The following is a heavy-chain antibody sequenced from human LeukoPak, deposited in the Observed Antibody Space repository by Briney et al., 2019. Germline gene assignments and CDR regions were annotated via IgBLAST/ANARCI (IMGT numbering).Heavy chain of an antibody. CDR3: ARGFYSWDCPRSYYFDY. CDR1: GYSFTKYW. V-gene: IGHV5-51*01. J-gene: IGHJ4*02. CDR2: IYPGDSDI. Sequence: GESLKISCKGSGYSFTKYWIGWVRQMPGKGLEWMGLIYPGDSDIRYSPSFQGQVTISADKSISTAYLQWSSLKASDTAIYFCARGFYSWDCPRSYYFDYWGQGTLVIVSS. D-gene: IGHD2-21*01.